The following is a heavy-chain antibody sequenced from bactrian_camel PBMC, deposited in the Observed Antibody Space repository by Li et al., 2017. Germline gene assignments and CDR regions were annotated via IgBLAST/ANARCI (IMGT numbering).Heavy chain of an antibody. Sequence: VQLVESGGGSVQAGGSLNLSCVVSGFDDFSIYAMIWVRQAPGKGIEWVSTINGAGDRPQYADSVKGRFTIIKDNAESTLYLQLNSLETEDTAMYYCAKCLGTDWCRTEYEHQGQGTQVTVS. V-gene: IGHV3S40*01. D-gene: IGHD5*01. J-gene: IGHJ4*01. CDR1: GFDDFSIYA. CDR2: INGAGDRP.